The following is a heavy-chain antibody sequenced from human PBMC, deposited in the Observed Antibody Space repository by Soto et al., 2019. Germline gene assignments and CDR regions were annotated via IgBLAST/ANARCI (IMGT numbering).Heavy chain of an antibody. J-gene: IGHJ4*02. CDR3: ARYVGELDLQLDY. V-gene: IGHV3-11*03. Sequence: PGGSLRLSCAASGFTFSDYYMSWIRQAPGKGLEWVSYISSSSSYTNYADSVKGRFTISRDNAKNSLYLQMNSLRAEDTAVYYCARYVGELDLQLDYWGQGTLVTAPQ. CDR1: GFTFSDYY. D-gene: IGHD3-10*01. CDR2: ISSSSSYT.